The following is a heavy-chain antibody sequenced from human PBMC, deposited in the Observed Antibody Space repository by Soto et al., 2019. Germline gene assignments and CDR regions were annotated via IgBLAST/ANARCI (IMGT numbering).Heavy chain of an antibody. Sequence: QVQLVQSGAEMKKPGASVKLSCKTSGINYNTYAIQWVRQAPGQGLEWMGWINAGNGDTRYSQNFQGRVTLTRDTSASTVYMDLDSLKSEDTGVYYCARAISGYVTWGQGTLVTVSS. V-gene: IGHV1-3*01. CDR1: GINYNTYA. CDR3: ARAISGYVT. J-gene: IGHJ4*02. CDR2: INAGNGDT. D-gene: IGHD5-12*01.